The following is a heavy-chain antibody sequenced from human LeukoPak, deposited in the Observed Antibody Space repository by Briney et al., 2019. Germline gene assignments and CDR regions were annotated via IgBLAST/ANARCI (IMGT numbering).Heavy chain of an antibody. CDR2: IYSGGST. V-gene: IGHV3-53*01. D-gene: IGHD3-10*01. Sequence: GGSLRLSCAASGFTVSSNYMSWVRQAPGKGLEWVSVIYSGGSTYYADSVKGRFTISRDNSKNTLYLQMNSLRAEDTAVYYCARTGYFGSGSYSDFKVFPAYWGQGTLVAVSS. CDR3: ARTGYFGSGSYSDFKVFPAY. CDR1: GFTVSSNY. J-gene: IGHJ4*02.